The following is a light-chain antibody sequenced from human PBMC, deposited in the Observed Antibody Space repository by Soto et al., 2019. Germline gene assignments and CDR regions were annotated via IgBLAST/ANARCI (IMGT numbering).Light chain of an antibody. J-gene: IGKJ3*01. CDR3: QQYYSSPLT. CDR2: SAS. CDR1: QSVSSK. Sequence: EIVLTHSPATLSLSPWEIATLSCRASQSVSSKLAWYQQRPGQAPRLLIYSASTRATGIPARFSGSGSGTEFTLTISSLQAEDVAVYYCQQYYSSPLTFGPGTKVIS. V-gene: IGKV3-15*01.